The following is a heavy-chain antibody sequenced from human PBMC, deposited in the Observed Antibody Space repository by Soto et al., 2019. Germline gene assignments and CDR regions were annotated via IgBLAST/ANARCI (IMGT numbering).Heavy chain of an antibody. CDR1: GFTFSSYW. CDR2: IKQDGSEK. D-gene: IGHD6-19*01. J-gene: IGHJ4*02. V-gene: IGHV3-7*01. Sequence: GESLKISCAASGFTFSSYWMSWVRQAPGKGLEWVANIKQDGSEKYYVDSVKGRFTISRDNAKNSLYLQMNSLRAEDTAVYYCARGGSSDWYDYWGQGTLVTVSS. CDR3: ARGGSSDWYDY.